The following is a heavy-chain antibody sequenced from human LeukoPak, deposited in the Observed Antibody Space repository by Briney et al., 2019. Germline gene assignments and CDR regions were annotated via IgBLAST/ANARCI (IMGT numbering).Heavy chain of an antibody. J-gene: IGHJ4*02. Sequence: GGSLRLSCAASGFSFSDYHMSWIRQAPGKGLGWVSYISNSDSAIYYTDSVKGRFTISRDNAKNSLYLQMNNLRAEDTAVYYCARGSLATDYWGQGTLVTVSS. CDR1: GFSFSDYH. CDR2: ISNSDSAI. V-gene: IGHV3-11*01. D-gene: IGHD3-16*01. CDR3: ARGSLATDY.